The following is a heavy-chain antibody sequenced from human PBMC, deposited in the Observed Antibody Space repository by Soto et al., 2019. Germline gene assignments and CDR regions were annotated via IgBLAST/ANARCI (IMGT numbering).Heavy chain of an antibody. D-gene: IGHD1-1*01. CDR3: ARGRYGDY. Sequence: QVHLVQSGAEVKKPGASVKVSCKGSGYTFTSYGITWVRQAPGQGLEWMGWISAHNGNTDFAQKRQGRVPVTRDTSTSTAYMELRSLISDDTAVYYCARGRYGDYWGQGALVTVSS. CDR1: GYTFTSYG. V-gene: IGHV1-18*01. J-gene: IGHJ4*02. CDR2: ISAHNGNT.